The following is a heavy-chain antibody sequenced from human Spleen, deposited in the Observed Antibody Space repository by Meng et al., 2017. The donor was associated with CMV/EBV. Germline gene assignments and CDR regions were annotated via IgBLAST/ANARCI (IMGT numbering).Heavy chain of an antibody. CDR3: ARLGSYTYYYYGMDV. D-gene: IGHD1-26*01. CDR1: GFTFSSYE. Sequence: GGSLRLSCAASGFTFSSYEMNWVRQAPGKGLEWVSYISSSGSTIYYADSVKGRFTISRDNAKNSLYLQMNSLRAEDTARYYCARLGSYTYYYYGMDVWGQGTTVTVSS. J-gene: IGHJ6*02. V-gene: IGHV3-48*03. CDR2: ISSSGSTI.